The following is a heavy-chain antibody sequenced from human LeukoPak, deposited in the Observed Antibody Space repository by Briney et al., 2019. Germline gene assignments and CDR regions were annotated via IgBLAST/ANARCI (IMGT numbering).Heavy chain of an antibody. Sequence: PGGSLRLSCAVSGFTFSSYWMSWVRQAPGKGLEWVANIKQDGSEKYYVDSVKGRFTISRDNAKNSLYLQMNSLRAEDTAVYYCATLEYWGQGTMVTVSS. CDR2: IKQDGSEK. CDR3: ATLEY. V-gene: IGHV3-7*01. J-gene: IGHJ3*01. D-gene: IGHD1-1*01. CDR1: GFTFSSYW.